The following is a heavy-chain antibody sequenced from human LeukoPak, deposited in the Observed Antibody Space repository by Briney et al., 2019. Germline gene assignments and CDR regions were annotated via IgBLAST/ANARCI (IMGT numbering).Heavy chain of an antibody. CDR3: ARHWGPYWYFDL. Sequence: PSETLSLTCTVSGGSITGYYWSWIRQPPGKGLEWIGYIYYSGSTNYNPSLKSRVTISLDASKNQFSLKLTSVTAADTAVYYGARHWGPYWYFDLWGRGTLVTVSS. CDR2: IYYSGST. D-gene: IGHD3-16*01. J-gene: IGHJ2*01. V-gene: IGHV4-59*08. CDR1: GGSITGYY.